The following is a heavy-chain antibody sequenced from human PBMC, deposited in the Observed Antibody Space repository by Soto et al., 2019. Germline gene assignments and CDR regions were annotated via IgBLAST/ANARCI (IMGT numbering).Heavy chain of an antibody. Sequence: QVQLVESGGGVVQPGRSLRLSCAASGFTFSSYAMHWVRQAPGKGLEWVAVISYDGSNKYYADSVKGRFTISRDNSKNPLYLQMNSLRAEDTAVYYCAGQVGYYYWGQGTLVTVSS. CDR1: GFTFSSYA. CDR2: ISYDGSNK. D-gene: IGHD1-26*01. V-gene: IGHV3-30-3*01. J-gene: IGHJ4*02. CDR3: AGQVGYYY.